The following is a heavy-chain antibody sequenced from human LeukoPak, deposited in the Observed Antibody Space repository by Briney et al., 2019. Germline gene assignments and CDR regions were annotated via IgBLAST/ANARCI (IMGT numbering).Heavy chain of an antibody. CDR1: GXTFSDSA. Sequence: GRSLRLSCAAPGXTFSDSATHWVPQASGKGLEWVGRIRDKGYSHAPAYAASVKRRFTLSRDDSKNTAYLQMNSLKTEDTALYYCTTPNEGSWFDPWGQGTLVTVSS. V-gene: IGHV3-73*01. J-gene: IGHJ5*02. D-gene: IGHD2-8*01. CDR2: IRDKGYSHAP. CDR3: TTPNEGSWFDP.